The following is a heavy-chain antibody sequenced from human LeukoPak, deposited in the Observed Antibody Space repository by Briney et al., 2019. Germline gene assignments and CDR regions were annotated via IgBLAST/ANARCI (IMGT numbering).Heavy chain of an antibody. CDR3: ATVLRSGNTDFAFAI. CDR1: GFTVSNNF. CDR2: IYPRGTT. Sequence: GGSLRLSCAASGFTVSNNFMTWVRQASGKGLEWVSMIYPRGTTYSADSVKGRFTISRDDSQNTLYLQLNSLSPDDTALYFCATVLRSGNTDFAFAIWGQGTMVTVSS. V-gene: IGHV3-66*02. D-gene: IGHD3-3*01. J-gene: IGHJ3*02.